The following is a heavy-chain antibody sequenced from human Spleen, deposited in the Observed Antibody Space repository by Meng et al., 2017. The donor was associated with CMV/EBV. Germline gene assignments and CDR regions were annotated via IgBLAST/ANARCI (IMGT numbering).Heavy chain of an antibody. CDR3: ARVGELRDYYYYGMDV. CDR2: ISYDGSNK. CDR1: GFTFSSYA. V-gene: IGHV3-30*04. J-gene: IGHJ6*02. Sequence: GESLKISCAASGFTFSSYAMHWVRQAPGKGLEWVAVISYDGSNKYYADSVKGRFTISRDNSKNTLYLQMNSLRAEDTAVYYCARVGELRDYYYYGMDVWGQGTTVTVSS. D-gene: IGHD1-7*01.